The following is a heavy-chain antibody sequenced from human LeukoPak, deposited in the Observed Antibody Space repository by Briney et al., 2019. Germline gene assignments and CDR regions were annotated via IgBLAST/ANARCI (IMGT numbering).Heavy chain of an antibody. D-gene: IGHD1-26*01. CDR2: INPNSGGT. V-gene: IGHV1-2*02. CDR3: ARGGATTPGGFDY. J-gene: IGHJ4*02. CDR1: GYTFTGYY. Sequence: ASVKVSCKASGYTFTGYYMHWVRQAPGQGLEWMGWINPNSGGTNYAQKLQGRVTMTTDTSTSTAYMELRSLRSDDTAVYYCARGGATTPGGFDYWGQGTLVTVSS.